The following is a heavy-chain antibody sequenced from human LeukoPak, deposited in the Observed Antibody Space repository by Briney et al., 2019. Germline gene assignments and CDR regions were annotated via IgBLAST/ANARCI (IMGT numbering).Heavy chain of an antibody. CDR3: ARDGDTAIRGVNFDY. V-gene: IGHV3-30*09. Sequence: PGMSLRLSCAASGFTFSTHAIHWVRQAPGKGLEWVAVMSYDGNNKYYADSVKGRFAISRDNSKNILYLQVNNLITEDTAVYYCARDGDTAIRGVNFDYWGQGTLVTVSS. CDR1: GFTFSTHA. J-gene: IGHJ4*02. CDR2: MSYDGNNK. D-gene: IGHD3-10*01.